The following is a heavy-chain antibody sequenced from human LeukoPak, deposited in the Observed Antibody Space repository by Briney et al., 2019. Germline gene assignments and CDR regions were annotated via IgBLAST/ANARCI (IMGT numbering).Heavy chain of an antibody. D-gene: IGHD1-26*01. CDR1: GGSFSGYY. CDR2: INHSGST. Sequence: SSETLSLTCAVYGGSFSGYYWSWIRQPPGKGLEWIGEINHSGSTNYNPSLKSRVTISVDTSKNQFSLKLSSVTAEDTAVYYCARSSGIGDVYWGQGTLVTVSS. CDR3: ARSSGIGDVY. V-gene: IGHV4-34*01. J-gene: IGHJ4*02.